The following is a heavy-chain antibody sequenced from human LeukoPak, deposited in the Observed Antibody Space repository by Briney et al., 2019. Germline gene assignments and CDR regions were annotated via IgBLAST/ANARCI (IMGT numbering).Heavy chain of an antibody. Sequence: ASVKVSCKASGYTFTGYFLQWVRQAPGQGLEWMGRISPTSGDTNYAQKFQGRVTMTRDSSINTAYMELSRLRYDDTAVYYCARPSRGVASYYYDMDVWGQGTTVTVSS. CDR2: ISPTSGDT. CDR1: GYTFTGYF. J-gene: IGHJ6*02. D-gene: IGHD2-15*01. V-gene: IGHV1-2*06. CDR3: ARPSRGVASYYYDMDV.